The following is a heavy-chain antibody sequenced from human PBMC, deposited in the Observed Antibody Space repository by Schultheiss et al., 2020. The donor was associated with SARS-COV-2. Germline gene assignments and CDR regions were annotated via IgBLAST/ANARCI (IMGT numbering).Heavy chain of an antibody. D-gene: IGHD3-10*01. Sequence: GGSLRLSCAASGFTFSSYAMSWVRQAPGKGLEWVSSITESGDATYYADSVRGRFTISRDNSKYTLYLQMNSLTAEDTAIYYCATRSLGYWGQGTLVTVSS. CDR2: ITESGDAT. CDR1: GFTFSSYA. V-gene: IGHV3-23*01. CDR3: ATRSLGY. J-gene: IGHJ4*02.